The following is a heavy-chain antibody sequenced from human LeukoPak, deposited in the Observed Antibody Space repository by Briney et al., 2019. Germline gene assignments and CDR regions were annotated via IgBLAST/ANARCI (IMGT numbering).Heavy chain of an antibody. CDR2: IWYDGSNK. CDR3: ARTPYYYGSGSSVFDY. J-gene: IGHJ4*02. CDR1: GFTFSSYG. D-gene: IGHD3-10*01. Sequence: GGSLRLSCAASGFTFSSYGMHWVRQAPGKGLEWVALIWYDGSNKYSADSVKGRFTISRDNSKNMLYLQMNSLRAEDTAVYYCARTPYYYGSGSSVFDYWGQGTLVTVSS. V-gene: IGHV3-33*01.